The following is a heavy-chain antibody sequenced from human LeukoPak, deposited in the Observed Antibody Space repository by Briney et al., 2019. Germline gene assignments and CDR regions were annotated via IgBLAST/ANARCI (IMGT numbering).Heavy chain of an antibody. Sequence: GGSLRLSCAASGSTFSSYGMHWVRQAPGKGLEWVAVISYDGSNKYYADSVKGRFTISRDNSKNTLYLQMNSLRAEDTAVYYCARDTEWEPPDYYYAMDVWGQGTTVTVSS. CDR1: GSTFSSYG. CDR2: ISYDGSNK. CDR3: ARDTEWEPPDYYYAMDV. D-gene: IGHD1-26*01. J-gene: IGHJ6*02. V-gene: IGHV3-30*19.